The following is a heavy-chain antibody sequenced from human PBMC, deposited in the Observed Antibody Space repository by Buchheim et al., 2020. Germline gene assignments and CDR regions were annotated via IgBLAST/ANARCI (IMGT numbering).Heavy chain of an antibody. CDR2: IYYSGST. V-gene: IGHV4-59*01. CDR3: ARGLDFWSGYTSEFDY. CDR1: GGSISSYY. J-gene: IGHJ4*02. D-gene: IGHD3-3*01. Sequence: QVQLQESGPGLVKPSETLSLTCTVSGGSISSYYWSWIRQPPGKGLEWIGYIYYSGSTNYNPSLKSRVTISVDTSKNQFSLKLSSVTAADTAVYYCARGLDFWSGYTSEFDYWGQGTL.